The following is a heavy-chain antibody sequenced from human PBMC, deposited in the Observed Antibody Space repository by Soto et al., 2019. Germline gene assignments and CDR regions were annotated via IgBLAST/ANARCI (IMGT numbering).Heavy chain of an antibody. CDR1: GGSFSGYY. D-gene: IGHD4-17*01. Sequence: QVQLQQWGAGLLKPSETLSLTCAVYGGSFSGYYWSWIRQPPGKGLEWIGEINHSGSTNYNPSLKSRVTISVDTSKNQCSLMLSSVTAADAAVYYCARAHNGGAFDIWGQGTMVTVSS. J-gene: IGHJ3*02. CDR2: INHSGST. CDR3: ARAHNGGAFDI. V-gene: IGHV4-34*01.